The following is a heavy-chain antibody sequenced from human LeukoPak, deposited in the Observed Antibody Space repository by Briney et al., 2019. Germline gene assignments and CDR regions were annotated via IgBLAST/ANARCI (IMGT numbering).Heavy chain of an antibody. Sequence: PSETLSLTCAVYGGSFSGYYWSWIRQPPGKGLEWIGEINHSGSTNYNPSLKSRVTISVDTSKNQFSLKLSSVTAADTAVYYCARVRANDYGDYREYFQHWGQGTLVTVSS. CDR1: GGSFSGYY. D-gene: IGHD4-17*01. CDR3: ARVRANDYGDYREYFQH. CDR2: INHSGST. J-gene: IGHJ1*01. V-gene: IGHV4-34*01.